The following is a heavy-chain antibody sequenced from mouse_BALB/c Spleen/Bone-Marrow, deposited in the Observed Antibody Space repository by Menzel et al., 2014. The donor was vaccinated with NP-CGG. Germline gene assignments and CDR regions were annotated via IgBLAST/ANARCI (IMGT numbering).Heavy chain of an antibody. J-gene: IGHJ4*01. CDR2: INSNGGST. CDR1: GFTFSDYG. Sequence: EVKLMESGGGLVQPGGSLKLSCAASGFTFSDYGMSWVRQTPDKRLELVATINSNGGSTYYPDSVKGRFTISRDNAKNTQYLQMSSLKSEDTAMYYCARDRWSYAMDYWGQGTSVTVSS. CDR3: ARDRWSYAMDY. D-gene: IGHD2-3*01. V-gene: IGHV5-6-3*01.